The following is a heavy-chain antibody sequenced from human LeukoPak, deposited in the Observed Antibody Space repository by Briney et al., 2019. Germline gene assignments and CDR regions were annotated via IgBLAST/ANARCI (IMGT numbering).Heavy chain of an antibody. J-gene: IGHJ3*02. V-gene: IGHV1-2*02. CDR1: GYTFTGYY. Sequence: ASVKVSCKASGYTFTGYYMHWVRQAPGQGLEWMGWINPNSGGTNYAQKFQGRVTMTRDTSISTAYMELSRLRSDDTAVYYCARDRYYDSSGSGDDAFDIWGQGTMVTVSS. D-gene: IGHD3-22*01. CDR2: INPNSGGT. CDR3: ARDRYYDSSGSGDDAFDI.